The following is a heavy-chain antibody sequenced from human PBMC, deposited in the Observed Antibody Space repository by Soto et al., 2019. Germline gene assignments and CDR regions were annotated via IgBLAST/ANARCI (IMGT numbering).Heavy chain of an antibody. J-gene: IGHJ6*02. Sequence: PSQTLSLTCVISGDSVSSNSAAWNWIRQSPSRGLEWLGRTYYRSKWYNDYAVSVKSRITINPDTSKNQFSLQPNSVTPEDTAVYYCARDQAGDVVYGVAANTYYYGMDVWGQGTTVTVSS. CDR1: GDSVSSNSAA. V-gene: IGHV6-1*01. CDR2: TYYRSKWYN. CDR3: ARDQAGDVVYGVAANTYYYGMDV. D-gene: IGHD2-15*01.